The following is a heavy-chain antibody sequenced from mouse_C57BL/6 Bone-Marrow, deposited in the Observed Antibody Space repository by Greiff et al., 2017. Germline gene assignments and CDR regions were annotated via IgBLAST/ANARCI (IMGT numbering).Heavy chain of an antibody. CDR2: INPGSGGT. CDR3: ARGGYGSTNWYFDV. V-gene: IGHV1-54*01. CDR1: GYAFTNYL. D-gene: IGHD1-1*01. Sequence: QVQLKESGAELVRPGTSVKVSCKASGYAFTNYLIEWVKQRPGQGLEWIGVINPGSGGTNYNEKFKGKATLTADKSSSTAYMQLSSLTSEDSAVYFSARGGYGSTNWYFDVWGTGTTVTVSS. J-gene: IGHJ1*03.